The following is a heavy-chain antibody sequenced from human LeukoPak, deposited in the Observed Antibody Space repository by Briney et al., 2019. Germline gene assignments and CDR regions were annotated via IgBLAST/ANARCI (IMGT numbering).Heavy chain of an antibody. D-gene: IGHD4-17*01. CDR3: ARLLPNTEGY. CDR1: GGSISSSSYY. CDR2: IYYSGST. V-gene: IGHV4-39*01. Sequence: SETLSLTCTVSGGSISSSSYYWGWIRQPPGKGLEWIGSIYYSGSTYYNPSLKSRVTISVDTSKNQFSLKLSSVTAADTAVYYCARLLPNTEGYWGQGTLVTVSS. J-gene: IGHJ4*02.